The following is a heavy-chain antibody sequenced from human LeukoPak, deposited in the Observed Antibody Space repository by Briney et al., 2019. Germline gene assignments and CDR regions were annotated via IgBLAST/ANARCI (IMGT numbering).Heavy chain of an antibody. CDR2: ISLTGLT. J-gene: IGHJ4*02. D-gene: IGHD2-8*01. CDR3: SRENGAFSPFGY. Sequence: PSETLSLTCGVSGGSISNTNWWSWVRQHPGQGLEWIGEISLTGLTHYNPSLESRVTVSLDKSKNQLSLNLTSVTAADTAVYYCSRENGAFSPFGYWGQETLVTVLS. V-gene: IGHV4-4*02. CDR1: GGSISNTNW.